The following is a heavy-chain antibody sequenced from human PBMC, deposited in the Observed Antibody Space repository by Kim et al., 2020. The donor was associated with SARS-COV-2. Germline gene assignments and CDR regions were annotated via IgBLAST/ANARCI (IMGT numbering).Heavy chain of an antibody. J-gene: IGHJ2*01. CDR3: AIAQAVTNSRSYYGL. D-gene: IGHD3-10*01. CDR2: IKPDGSEK. CDR1: GFTFSNYY. Sequence: GGSLRLSCAVSGFTFSNYYVAWVRQAPGKGLEWVANIKPDGSEKNYVDSVKGRFTISRDNAKNSLYLQMNSLGAEDTAVYYCAIAQAVTNSRSYYGLWGRGTLLTVSS. V-gene: IGHV3-7*03.